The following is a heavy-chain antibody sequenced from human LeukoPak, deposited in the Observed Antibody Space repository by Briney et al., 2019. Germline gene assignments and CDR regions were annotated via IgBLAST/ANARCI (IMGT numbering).Heavy chain of an antibody. Sequence: SETLSLTCAVYGGSFSGYYWSWIRQPPGKGLEWIGEINHSGSTNYNPSLKSRVTMSVDTSKNQFSLKLSSVTAADTAVYYCARDAFGEPPWGDYYYGMDVWDQGTTVTVSS. D-gene: IGHD3-10*01. V-gene: IGHV4-34*01. CDR3: ARDAFGEPPWGDYYYGMDV. CDR2: INHSGST. J-gene: IGHJ6*02. CDR1: GGSFSGYY.